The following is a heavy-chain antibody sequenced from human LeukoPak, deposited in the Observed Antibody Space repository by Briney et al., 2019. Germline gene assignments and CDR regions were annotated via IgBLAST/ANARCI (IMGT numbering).Heavy chain of an antibody. CDR3: ARDRTTTSYNWFDP. CDR2: ISSSSSYI. V-gene: IGHV3-21*01. CDR1: GFTFSSYS. D-gene: IGHD1-7*01. Sequence: GGSLRLSCAASGFTFSSYSMNWVRQAPGKGLEWVSSISSSSSYIYYADSVKGRFTISRGNAKNSLYLQMNSLRAEDTAVYYCARDRTTTSYNWFDPWGQGTLVTVSS. J-gene: IGHJ5*02.